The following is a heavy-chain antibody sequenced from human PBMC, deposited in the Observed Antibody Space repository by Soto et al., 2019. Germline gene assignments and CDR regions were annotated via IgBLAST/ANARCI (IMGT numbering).Heavy chain of an antibody. D-gene: IGHD3-16*01. CDR1: GGTFSSYA. Sequence: ASVKVSCKASGGTFSSYAISWVRQAPGQGLEWMGGIIPIFGTANYAQKFRGRVTITADESTSTAYMELSSLRSEDTAVYYCARSRTFAFDIWGQGTMVTVSS. CDR2: IIPIFGTA. CDR3: ARSRTFAFDI. J-gene: IGHJ3*02. V-gene: IGHV1-69*13.